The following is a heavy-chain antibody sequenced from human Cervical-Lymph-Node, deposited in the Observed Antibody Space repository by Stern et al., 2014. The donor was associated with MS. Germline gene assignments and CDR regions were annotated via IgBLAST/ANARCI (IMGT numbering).Heavy chain of an antibody. D-gene: IGHD3-16*01. CDR1: GYPFTVYW. J-gene: IGHJ4*02. CDR3: ARGVKVGGSKTFDS. CDR2: ILPKTGGT. V-gene: IGHV1-2*02. Sequence: VQLVESGAHLKPPGASVKVSCPASGYPFTVYWMHWMRQAPGQGPAWLGWILPKTGGTNEAQKVQGRATMTRDTVTNPLYMELSNLRSDDTAVYYCARGVKVGGSKTFDSWGQGTLVTVSS.